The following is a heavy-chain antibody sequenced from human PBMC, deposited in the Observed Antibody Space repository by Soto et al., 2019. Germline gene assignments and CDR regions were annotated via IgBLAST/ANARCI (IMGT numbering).Heavy chain of an antibody. CDR1: GFTFIDHA. D-gene: IGHD6-19*01. CDR2: STNDGERT. CDR3: ARPPLYSNGGYFDT. Sequence: GGSLRLSCAVSGFTFIDHAMTWVRQAPGKGLEWVSTSTNDGERTFYADSVKGRFTVSRDRSNNTLYLQMHSLRADDTAVYFCARPPLYSNGGYFDTWGQGTLVTVSS. V-gene: IGHV3-23*01. J-gene: IGHJ4*02.